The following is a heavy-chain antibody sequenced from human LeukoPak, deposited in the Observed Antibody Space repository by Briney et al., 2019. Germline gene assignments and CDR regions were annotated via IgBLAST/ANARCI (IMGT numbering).Heavy chain of an antibody. Sequence: SETLSLTCTVSGGSISSSSYYWGWIRQPPGKGLEWIGSIYYSGSTYYNPSLKSRVTISVDTSKNQFSLKLSSVTAADTAVYYCARHSVGGYSYGYNWFDPWGQGTLVTVSS. J-gene: IGHJ5*02. CDR3: ARHSVGGYSYGYNWFDP. CDR2: IYYSGST. D-gene: IGHD5-18*01. CDR1: GGSISSSSYY. V-gene: IGHV4-39*01.